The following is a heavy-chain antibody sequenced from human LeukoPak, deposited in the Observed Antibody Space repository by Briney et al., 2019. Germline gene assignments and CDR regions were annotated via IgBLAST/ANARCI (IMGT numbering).Heavy chain of an antibody. V-gene: IGHV3-7*01. CDR2: IKQDGSEK. J-gene: IGHJ3*02. CDR3: AKGRYSSSSGAFDI. CDR1: GFTFSSYW. Sequence: PGGSLRLSCSASGFTFSSYWMSWVRQAPGKGLEWVANIKQDGSEKYYVDSVRGRFTISRDNAKNSLYLQMNSLRAEDTAVYYCAKGRYSSSSGAFDIWGQGTMVTVSS. D-gene: IGHD6-6*01.